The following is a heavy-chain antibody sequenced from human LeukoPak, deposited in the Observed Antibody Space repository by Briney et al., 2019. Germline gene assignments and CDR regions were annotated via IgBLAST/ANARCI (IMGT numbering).Heavy chain of an antibody. D-gene: IGHD3-9*01. CDR1: GFTFSSYG. CDR2: ISYDGSNK. Sequence: PGGSLRLSCAASGFTFSSYGMHWVRQAPGKGLEWVAVISYDGSNKYYADSVKGRFTISRDNSKNTLYLQTNSLRAEDTAVYYCAKDEGYFDWSIAFDIWGQGTMVTVSS. CDR3: AKDEGYFDWSIAFDI. J-gene: IGHJ3*02. V-gene: IGHV3-30*18.